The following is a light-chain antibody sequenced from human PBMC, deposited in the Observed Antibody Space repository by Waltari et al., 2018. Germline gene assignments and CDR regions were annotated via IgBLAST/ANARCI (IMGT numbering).Light chain of an antibody. CDR3: QQYNNWPRT. V-gene: IGKV3-15*01. CDR1: QGVSSY. Sequence: EIVMTQSPATLSVSPGERATLSCRASQGVSSYLAWYQQKPGQAPRLLIYGASTRATGIPARFSGSGSGTEFTLTISSLQSEDFAVYYCQQYNNWPRTFGQGTKLEIK. CDR2: GAS. J-gene: IGKJ2*01.